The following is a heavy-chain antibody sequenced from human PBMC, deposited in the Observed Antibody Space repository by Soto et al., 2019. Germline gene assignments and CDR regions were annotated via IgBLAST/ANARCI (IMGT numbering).Heavy chain of an antibody. CDR2: IYWDDDN. J-gene: IGHJ3*01. D-gene: IGHD2-21*02. Sequence: QITLKESGPTMVKPTQTLTLTCSFSGFSLKTRGVGLGWIRQPPGKALEWLALIYWDDDNRYSPSLKSRLTVTKDTSKNQVFLTLTNLDPVDTGTYFCANRMYMMSDCNYGAFDFWGQGTVVTVSS. V-gene: IGHV2-5*02. CDR3: ANRMYMMSDCNYGAFDF. CDR1: GFSLKTRGVG.